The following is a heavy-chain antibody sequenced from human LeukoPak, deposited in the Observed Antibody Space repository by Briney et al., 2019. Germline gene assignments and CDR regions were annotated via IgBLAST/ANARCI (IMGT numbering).Heavy chain of an antibody. V-gene: IGHV1-18*01. J-gene: IGHJ5*02. D-gene: IGHD5-18*01. CDR2: ISTYNGNT. CDR3: ARDWGTAMVTDWFDP. Sequence: GASVKVSCKASGYIFISYGISWVRQAPGQGLEWMGWISTYNGNTNYAQKVQGRVTMTTDTSTSTAYMELRSLRSDDTAVYYCARDWGTAMVTDWFDPWGQGTLVTVSS. CDR1: GYIFISYG.